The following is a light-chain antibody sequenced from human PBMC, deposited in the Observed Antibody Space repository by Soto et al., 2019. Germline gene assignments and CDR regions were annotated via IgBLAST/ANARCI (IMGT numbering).Light chain of an antibody. J-gene: IGLJ2*01. CDR2: DKN. CDR1: SSNIGNNY. V-gene: IGLV1-51*01. Sequence: QSVLTQPPSVSAAPGQKVTISCSGSSSNIGNNYVSWYQQLPGTAPKLLIYDKNKRPSGIPDRFSGSRSGTSATLGITGLQTGDEADYYCGTWDNSLSAVIFGGGTQLTVL. CDR3: GTWDNSLSAVI.